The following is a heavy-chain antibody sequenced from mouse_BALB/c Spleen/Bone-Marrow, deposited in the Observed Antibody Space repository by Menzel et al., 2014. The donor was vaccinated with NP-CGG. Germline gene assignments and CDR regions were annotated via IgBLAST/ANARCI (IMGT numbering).Heavy chain of an antibody. Sequence: DVQLVESGGGLVKPGGSLKLSCAAPGFAFSNFDMSWVRQTPEKRLEWVAYISSGGGRTYYPDTVKGRFTISRDNAKNTLCLQMSSLKSEDTAMYYCARQGYYRYDYAMDYWGQGTSVTVSS. V-gene: IGHV5-12-1*01. CDR3: ARQGYYRYDYAMDY. D-gene: IGHD2-2*01. J-gene: IGHJ4*01. CDR1: GFAFSNFD. CDR2: ISSGGGRT.